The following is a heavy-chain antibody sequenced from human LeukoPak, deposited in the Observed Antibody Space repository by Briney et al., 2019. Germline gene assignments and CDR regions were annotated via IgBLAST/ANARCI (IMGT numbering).Heavy chain of an antibody. CDR1: GFTVNYNY. J-gene: IGHJ5*02. Sequence: GGSMRLSCAASGFTVNYNYMSWVRQAPGKGLEWVSVIYSGGSTYYADSVKGRFTISRDNSKNTVYLQMNSLRVEDTAVYYCARVKVATTYWFDPWGRGTLVTVSS. V-gene: IGHV3-66*01. CDR2: IYSGGST. D-gene: IGHD4-23*01. CDR3: ARVKVATTYWFDP.